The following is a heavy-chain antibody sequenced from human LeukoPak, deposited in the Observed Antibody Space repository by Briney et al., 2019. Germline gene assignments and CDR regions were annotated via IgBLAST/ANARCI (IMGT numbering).Heavy chain of an antibody. Sequence: ASVKVSCKASGYTFTGYYMHWVRQATGQGLEWMGWMNPNSGNTGYAQKFQGRVTMTRNTSISTAYMELSSLRSEDTAVYYCARGRGTWIYDYWGQGTLVTVSS. J-gene: IGHJ4*02. D-gene: IGHD3-16*01. CDR2: MNPNSGNT. V-gene: IGHV1-8*02. CDR3: ARGRGTWIYDY. CDR1: GYTFTGYY.